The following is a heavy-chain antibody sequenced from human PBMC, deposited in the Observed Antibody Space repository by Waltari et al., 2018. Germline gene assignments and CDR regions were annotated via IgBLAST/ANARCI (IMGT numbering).Heavy chain of an antibody. J-gene: IGHJ5*02. CDR3: ARGGRFYGIAAGKSWYNWFDP. CDR1: GGSISSYY. V-gene: IGHV4-59*01. D-gene: IGHD6-13*01. Sequence: QVQLQESGPGLVKPSETLSLTCTVSGGSISSYYWSWIRQPPGKGLEWIGYIDYSGRTNYNPSLKSRVTISVDTSKNRFSRKLSSVTAADTAVYYCARGGRFYGIAAGKSWYNWFDPWGQGTLVTVSS. CDR2: IDYSGRT.